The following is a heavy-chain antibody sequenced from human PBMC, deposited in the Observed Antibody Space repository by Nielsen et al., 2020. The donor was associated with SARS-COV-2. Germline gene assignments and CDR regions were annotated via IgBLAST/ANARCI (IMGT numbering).Heavy chain of an antibody. J-gene: IGHJ5*02. CDR3: ARDQGGSGYNWFDP. CDR2: INVDNGHT. CDR1: GYTFTTYA. D-gene: IGHD3-10*01. V-gene: IGHV1-3*01. Sequence: ASVKVSCKASGYTFTTYAIHWVRQAPGQRLEWMGWINVDNGHTEYSEKFQDRVTITRDTSASTAYMDMSSLRSEDTAVYYCARDQGGSGYNWFDPWGQGTLVTVSS.